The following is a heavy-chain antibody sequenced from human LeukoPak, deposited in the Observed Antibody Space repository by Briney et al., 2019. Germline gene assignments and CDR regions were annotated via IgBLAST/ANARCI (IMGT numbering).Heavy chain of an antibody. D-gene: IGHD2-2*01. Sequence: GASVKVSCKASGYTFTGYYMHWVRQAPGQGLEWMGIINPSGGSTSYAQKFQGRVTMTRDTSTSTVYMELSSLRSEDTAVYYCARGGYCSSTSCFEFDYWGQGTLVTVSS. CDR3: ARGGYCSSTSCFEFDY. J-gene: IGHJ4*02. CDR2: INPSGGST. V-gene: IGHV1-46*01. CDR1: GYTFTGYY.